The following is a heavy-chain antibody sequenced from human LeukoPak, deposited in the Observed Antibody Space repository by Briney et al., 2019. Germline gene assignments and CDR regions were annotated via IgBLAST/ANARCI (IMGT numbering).Heavy chain of an antibody. V-gene: IGHV3-23*01. J-gene: IGHJ4*02. CDR1: GFTFSNFW. CDR3: AKDDPLQPFDY. Sequence: GGSLRLSCTASGFTFSNFWMGWVRQAPGKGLEWVSAISGSGGSTYYADSVKGRFTISRDNSKNTLYLQMNSLRAEHTAVYYCAKDDPLQPFDYWGQGTLVTVSS. CDR2: ISGSGGST. D-gene: IGHD1-1*01.